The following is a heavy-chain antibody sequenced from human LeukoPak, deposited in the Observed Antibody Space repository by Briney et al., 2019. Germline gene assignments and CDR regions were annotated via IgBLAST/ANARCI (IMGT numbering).Heavy chain of an antibody. CDR3: ARVGANWEYYFDY. D-gene: IGHD7-27*01. CDR1: GGTFSSYA. J-gene: IGHJ4*02. Sequence: ASVKVSCKASGGTFSSYAISWVRQAPGQGLEWMGRIIPILGIANYAQKFQGRVTITADKSTSTAYMELSSLRSEDTAVYYCARVGANWEYYFDYWGQGTLVTVSS. CDR2: IIPILGIA. V-gene: IGHV1-69*04.